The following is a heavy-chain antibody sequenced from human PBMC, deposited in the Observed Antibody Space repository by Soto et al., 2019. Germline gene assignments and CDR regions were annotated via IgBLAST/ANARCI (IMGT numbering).Heavy chain of an antibody. V-gene: IGHV4-59*01. D-gene: IGHD6-19*01. Sequence: QVQLQESGPGLVKPSETLSLTCTVSGGSISNYYWSWIRQPPGKGLEWIGYIFHSGSTIYNPSLKSRVTMSVDTSKNQFSLKLSSVTAADTAVYYCARGQWLVPDPYYFDYWGPGNLVTVSS. CDR2: IFHSGST. CDR3: ARGQWLVPDPYYFDY. J-gene: IGHJ4*02. CDR1: GGSISNYY.